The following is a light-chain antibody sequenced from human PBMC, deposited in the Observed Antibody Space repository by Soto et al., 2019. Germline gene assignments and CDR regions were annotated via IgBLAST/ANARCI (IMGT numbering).Light chain of an antibody. V-gene: IGLV8-61*01. CDR2: STN. CDR3: VLYLGRGNVV. CDR1: SDSVSTNYY. J-gene: IGLJ2*01. Sequence: QTVVTQEPSFSVSPGGTVTLTCGLSSDSVSTNYYPSWYQQTPGQTPRTLIYSTNTRSSGVPDRFSGSILGNKAALTITGAQADDESDYYCVLYLGRGNVVFGGGTKVTVL.